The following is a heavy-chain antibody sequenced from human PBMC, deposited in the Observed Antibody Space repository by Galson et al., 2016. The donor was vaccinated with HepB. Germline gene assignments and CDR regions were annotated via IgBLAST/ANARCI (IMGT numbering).Heavy chain of an antibody. D-gene: IGHD5-18*01. V-gene: IGHV3-53*01. CDR2: IYGGGTT. CDR3: AKGSRGYTHYYFDY. J-gene: IGHJ4*02. CDR1: GFSVNNNY. Sequence: SLRLSCAASGFSVNNNYMTWVRQAPGKGLEWVSVIYGGGTTYFADSVKGRFTMSRDNSKNTVHLQMNSLRAEDSAIYYCAKGSRGYTHYYFDYWGQGTLVTVSS.